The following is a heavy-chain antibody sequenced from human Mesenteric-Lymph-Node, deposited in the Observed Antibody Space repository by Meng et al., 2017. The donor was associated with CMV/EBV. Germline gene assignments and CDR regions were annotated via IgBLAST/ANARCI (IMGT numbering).Heavy chain of an antibody. CDR2: IKEDGSEK. Sequence: GESLKISCAASGFTFSNAWMSWVRQAPGKGLEWVAHIKEDGSEKNYADSLKGRFTISRDNAQNFLFLQLNSLRGDDTAVYFCTRDEAVTRFDPWGQGTLVTVSS. CDR1: GFTFSNAW. D-gene: IGHD4-11*01. J-gene: IGHJ5*02. V-gene: IGHV3-7*01. CDR3: TRDEAVTRFDP.